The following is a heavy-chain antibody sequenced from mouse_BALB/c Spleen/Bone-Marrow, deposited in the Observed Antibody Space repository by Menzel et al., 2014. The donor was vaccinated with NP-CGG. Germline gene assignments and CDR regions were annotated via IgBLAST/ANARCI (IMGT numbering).Heavy chain of an antibody. D-gene: IGHD2-1*01. Sequence: QVQLKESGPGLVQPSQSLSITCTVSGFSLTSYGVHWVRQSPGKGLEWLGVIWGGGSTDYNAAFISRLSISKDNSKSQVFFKMNSLQANDTAIYYCARNGNYYFDYWGQGTTLTVSS. CDR1: GFSLTSYG. CDR3: ARNGNYYFDY. V-gene: IGHV2-2*02. CDR2: IWGGGST. J-gene: IGHJ2*01.